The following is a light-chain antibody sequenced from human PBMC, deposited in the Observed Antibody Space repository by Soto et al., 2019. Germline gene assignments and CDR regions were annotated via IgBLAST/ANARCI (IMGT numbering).Light chain of an antibody. J-gene: IGKJ4*01. CDR1: QRVSSNN. CDR3: QQYGSSPALT. CDR2: GAS. V-gene: IGKV3-20*01. Sequence: EIVMTQSPATLSLSPGERATLSCRASQRVSSNNLAWYQQKLGRAPRLLIHGASRRATGIPDRFSGSGSGTDFTLTISRLEPEDSAVYYCQQYGSSPALTFGGGTKVDIK.